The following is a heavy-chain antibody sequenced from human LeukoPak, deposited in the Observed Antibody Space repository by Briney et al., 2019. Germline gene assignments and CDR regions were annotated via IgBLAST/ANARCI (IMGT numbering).Heavy chain of an antibody. D-gene: IGHD6-19*01. CDR2: ISYDGSNK. V-gene: IGHV3-30*18. CDR3: AKPLAGYSSGWYPVY. CDR1: GFTFSSYG. J-gene: IGHJ4*02. Sequence: PGRSLRLSCAASGFTFSSYGMHWVRQAPGKGLEWVAVISYDGSNKYYADSVKGRFTISRDNSKNTLYLQMNSLRAEDTAVYYCAKPLAGYSSGWYPVYWGQGTLVTVSS.